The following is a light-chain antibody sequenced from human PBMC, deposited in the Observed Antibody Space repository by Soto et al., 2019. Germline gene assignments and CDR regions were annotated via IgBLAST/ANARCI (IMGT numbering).Light chain of an antibody. CDR1: QSVSSSY. J-gene: IGKJ5*01. CDR2: GAS. V-gene: IGKV3-20*01. CDR3: QQYNDWPT. Sequence: EIVLTQSPGTLSLSPGERATLSCRASQSVSSSYLAWYQQKPGQAPRLLIYGASSRAPGIPDRFSGSGSGTDFTLTISRLEPEDFAVYYCQQYNDWPTFGQGTRLEIK.